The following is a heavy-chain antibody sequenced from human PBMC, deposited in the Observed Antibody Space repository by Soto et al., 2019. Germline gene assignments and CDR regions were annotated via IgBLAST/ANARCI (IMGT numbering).Heavy chain of an antibody. J-gene: IGHJ4*02. V-gene: IGHV1-2*02. CDR1: GYTFTGYY. D-gene: IGHD1-26*01. CDR2: INPNSGGT. Sequence: ASVKVSCKASGYTFTGYYMHCVRQAPGQVLEWMGWINPNSGGTNYAQKFQGRVTMTRDTSISTAYMELSRLRSDDTAVYYCARASGSYSDLDYWGQGTLVTVSS. CDR3: ARASGSYSDLDY.